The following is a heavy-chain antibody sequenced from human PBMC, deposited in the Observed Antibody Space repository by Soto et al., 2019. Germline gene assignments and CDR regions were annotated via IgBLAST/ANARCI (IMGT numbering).Heavy chain of an antibody. D-gene: IGHD6-6*01. CDR1: GFPFTSSS. Sequence: SVKVSCKASGFPFTSSSVQWVRQARGQRLEWIGWIVVGSGNTNYAQKFQERVTITRDMSTSTAYMELSSLRSEDTAVYYCARVSGVAARQRHYYYYYGMDVWGQGTTVTVSS. CDR3: ARVSGVAARQRHYYYYYGMDV. CDR2: IVVGSGNT. J-gene: IGHJ6*02. V-gene: IGHV1-58*01.